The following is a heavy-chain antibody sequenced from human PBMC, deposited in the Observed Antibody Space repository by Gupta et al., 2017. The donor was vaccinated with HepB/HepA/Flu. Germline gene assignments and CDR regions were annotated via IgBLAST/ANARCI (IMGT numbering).Heavy chain of an antibody. J-gene: IGHJ4*02. CDR2: ISSSGSTI. V-gene: IGHV3-48*03. CDR1: GFPFSSYE. CDR3: ARGENDSSGYYDCMDY. D-gene: IGHD3-22*01. Sequence: EVQLVESGGGLVQPGGSLRLSCAASGFPFSSYEMNWVRQAPGKGLEWVSYISSSGSTIYYADSVKGRFTISRDNAKNSLYLQMNSLRAEDTAVYYCARGENDSSGYYDCMDYWGQGTLVTVSS.